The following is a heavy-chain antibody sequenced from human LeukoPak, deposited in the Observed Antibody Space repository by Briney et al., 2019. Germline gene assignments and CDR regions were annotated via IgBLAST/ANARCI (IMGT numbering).Heavy chain of an antibody. Sequence: GGSLRLSCSASGFIFSSNGMLWARQAPGKGLEWVALIWYDGSNKYYTDSVKGRFTISRDNSKNTMSLQMNSLRAEDTAVYCCARMSGAHFDYWGQGTLVTVSS. J-gene: IGHJ4*02. CDR2: IWYDGSNK. D-gene: IGHD3-10*01. V-gene: IGHV3-33*01. CDR3: ARMSGAHFDY. CDR1: GFIFSSNG.